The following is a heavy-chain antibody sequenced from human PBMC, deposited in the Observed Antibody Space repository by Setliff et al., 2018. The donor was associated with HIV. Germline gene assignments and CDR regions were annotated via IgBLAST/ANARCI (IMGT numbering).Heavy chain of an antibody. D-gene: IGHD2-15*01. CDR1: GDSIISGDYY. CDR3: ARFTVVVFGAGEPSWFDP. CDR2: IHYKGNI. V-gene: IGHV4-30-4*08. Sequence: SETLSLTCTDSGDSIISGDYYWSWIRQSPGKGLEWIGHIHYKGNIDYNASLKSRLAISSDTSKNQFSLNLSSVIAADTAIYFCARFTVVVFGAGEPSWFDPWGQGILVTVSS. J-gene: IGHJ5*02.